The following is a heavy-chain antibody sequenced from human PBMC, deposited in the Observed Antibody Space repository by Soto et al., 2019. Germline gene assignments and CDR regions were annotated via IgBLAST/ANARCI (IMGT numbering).Heavy chain of an antibody. CDR1: GGSISSGGYS. D-gene: IGHD3-16*01. V-gene: IGHV4-30-2*01. J-gene: IGHJ4*02. CDR3: AARYLGIDY. CDR2: IYHSGST. Sequence: SETLSLTCAVSGGSISSGGYSWSWIRQPPGKGLEWIGYIYHSGSTYYNPSLKSRVTITRDMSTSTAYMELSSLRSEDTAVYYCAARYLGIDYWGQGTLVTVSS.